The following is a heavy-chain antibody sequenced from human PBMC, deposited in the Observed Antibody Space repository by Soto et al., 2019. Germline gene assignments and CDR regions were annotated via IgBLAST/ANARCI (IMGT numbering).Heavy chain of an antibody. J-gene: IGHJ1*01. CDR3: ARYYYDRLAGYLQH. D-gene: IGHD3-22*01. V-gene: IGHV3-30*03. Sequence: GGSLRLSCAASGFTFSTSGMHWVRQAPGKGLEWVAVFSYNGINRDYADSAQGRFIISRDNSKNTLYLQMNSLKSEDTAVYYCARYYYDRLAGYLQHWGRGTLVTVSS. CDR2: FSYNGINR. CDR1: GFTFSTSG.